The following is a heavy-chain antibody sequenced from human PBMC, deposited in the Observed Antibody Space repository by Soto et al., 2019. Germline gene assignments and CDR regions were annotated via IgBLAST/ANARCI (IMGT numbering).Heavy chain of an antibody. CDR2: IKSDTSDT. J-gene: IGHJ4*02. CDR1: GYTLSDYY. Sequence: HVHLVQSGAEVKKPGASVKGSCKASGYTLSDYYMHWVRQAPEKGLEWMGWIKSDTSDTTYAQKFQGRVTMTRDTSISSSYMELSSLRSDDTAVYYCARAASCGSGCYYNFDYWGQGTLVTVSS. CDR3: ARAASCGSGCYYNFDY. V-gene: IGHV1-2*02. D-gene: IGHD2-21*02.